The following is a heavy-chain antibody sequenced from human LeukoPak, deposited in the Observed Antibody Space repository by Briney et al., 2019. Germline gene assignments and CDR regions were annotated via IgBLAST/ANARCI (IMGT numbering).Heavy chain of an antibody. D-gene: IGHD2-2*01. J-gene: IGHJ6*03. V-gene: IGHV1-24*01. CDR2: FDPEDVET. Sequence: ASVKVSCKVSGYTLTQLSMHWVRQAPGKGLEWMGGFDPEDVETIYAQEFKGRVTMTEDTSTDTAYMHLSSLRSEDTAVYYCVTGYCSRSSCRSLKFYYMNVWGTGTTVTVSS. CDR3: VTGYCSRSSCRSLKFYYMNV. CDR1: GYTLTQLS.